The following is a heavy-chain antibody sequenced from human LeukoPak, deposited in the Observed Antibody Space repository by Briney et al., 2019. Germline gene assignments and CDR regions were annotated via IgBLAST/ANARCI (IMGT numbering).Heavy chain of an antibody. CDR2: INHSGST. Sequence: PSETLSLTCAVYGGSFSGYYWSWIRQSPGKGLEWIGEINHSGSTNYNPSLKSRVTISVDTSKNQFSLKLSSVTAADTAVYYCARGVDYGFDFDYWGQGTLVTVSS. CDR1: GGSFSGYY. J-gene: IGHJ4*02. CDR3: ARGVDYGFDFDY. D-gene: IGHD4-17*01. V-gene: IGHV4-34*01.